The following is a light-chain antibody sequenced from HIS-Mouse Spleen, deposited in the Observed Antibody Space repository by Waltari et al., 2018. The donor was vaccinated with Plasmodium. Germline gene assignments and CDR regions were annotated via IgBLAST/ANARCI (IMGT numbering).Light chain of an antibody. CDR2: EDS. CDR3: YSTDSSGNHRV. V-gene: IGLV3-10*01. J-gene: IGLJ3*02. CDR1: ALPKQY. Sequence: SYELTQPPSVSVSPGQTARITCSGDALPKQYAYWYKQKSGQAPVLVFYEDSKRPSGIPERFSGSSSGTMATLTISGAQVEDEADYYCYSTDSSGNHRVFGGGTKLTVL.